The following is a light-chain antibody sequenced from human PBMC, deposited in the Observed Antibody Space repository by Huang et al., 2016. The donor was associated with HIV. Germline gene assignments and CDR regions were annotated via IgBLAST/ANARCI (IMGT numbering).Light chain of an antibody. CDR2: VAS. Sequence: EIVLTQSPGTLSLSPGERATLSCRASQSVSRSYLGWYQQKAGQAPRLLIDVASSRAPGIPDRFSGSGSGTDFTLTISRLEPEDFAIYYCQQYESSPWTFGQGTKVEMK. V-gene: IGKV3-20*01. CDR1: QSVSRSY. J-gene: IGKJ1*01. CDR3: QQYESSPWT.